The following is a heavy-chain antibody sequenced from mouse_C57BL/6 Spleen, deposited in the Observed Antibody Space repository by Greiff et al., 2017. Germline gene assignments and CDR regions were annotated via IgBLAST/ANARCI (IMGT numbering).Heavy chain of an antibody. D-gene: IGHD1-1*01. CDR1: GYTFTDYN. J-gene: IGHJ1*03. V-gene: IGHV1-22*01. Sequence: EVQLQQSGPELVKPGASVKMSCKASGYTFTDYNMHWVKQSHGKSLEWIGYINPNNGGTSYNQKFKGKATLTVNKSSSTAYMELRSLTSEDSAVYYCATPTVARYFDVWGTGTTVTVSS. CDR3: ATPTVARYFDV. CDR2: INPNNGGT.